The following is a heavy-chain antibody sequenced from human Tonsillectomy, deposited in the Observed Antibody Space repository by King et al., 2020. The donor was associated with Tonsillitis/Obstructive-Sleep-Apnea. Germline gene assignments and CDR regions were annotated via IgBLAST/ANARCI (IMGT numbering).Heavy chain of an antibody. Sequence: VQLVESGGGLVQPGGSLRLSCSASGFTFSTYAIHWVRQAPGKGLEYVSAISNNGGSTYYADSVKGRFTISRDNSKKTWYLQMSSLRAEDTAVYYCVKDRFCSGGSCYSGGADYWGQGTLVTVSS. CDR1: GFTFSTYA. V-gene: IGHV3-64D*06. J-gene: IGHJ4*02. D-gene: IGHD2-15*01. CDR3: VKDRFCSGGSCYSGGADY. CDR2: ISNNGGST.